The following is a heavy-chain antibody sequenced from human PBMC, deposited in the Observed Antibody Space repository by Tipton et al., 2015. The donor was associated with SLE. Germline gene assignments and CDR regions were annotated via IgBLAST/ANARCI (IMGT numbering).Heavy chain of an antibody. Sequence: TLSHTCTVSGGSISSSSYYWGWIRQPPGKGLEWIGSIYYSGSTYYNPSLKSRVTISVDTSKNQFSLKLSSVTAADTAVYYCARQDRSSSWYGVEAFDIWGQGTMVTVSS. D-gene: IGHD6-13*01. CDR1: GGSISSSSYY. CDR3: ARQDRSSSWYGVEAFDI. J-gene: IGHJ3*02. V-gene: IGHV4-39*01. CDR2: IYYSGST.